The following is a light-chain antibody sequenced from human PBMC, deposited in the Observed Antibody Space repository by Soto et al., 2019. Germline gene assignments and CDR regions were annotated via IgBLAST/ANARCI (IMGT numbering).Light chain of an antibody. V-gene: IGKV3-11*01. CDR1: QSVSNY. CDR3: QQRNNWPPIT. CDR2: DAS. J-gene: IGKJ5*01. Sequence: EVVLTQSPATLSLSPGERATLSCRASQSVSNYLDWFQQKPGQAPRLLIYDASNRATGIPARFSGSGSGTDFTLTISSLEPEDFAVYYCQQRNNWPPITFGQGTRLEIK.